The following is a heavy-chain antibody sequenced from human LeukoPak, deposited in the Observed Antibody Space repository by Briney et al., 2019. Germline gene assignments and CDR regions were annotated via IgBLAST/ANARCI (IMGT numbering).Heavy chain of an antibody. D-gene: IGHD4-17*01. CDR1: GGSSSGYY. Sequence: SETLSLTCAVYGGSSSGYYWSWIRQPPGKGLEWIGEINHSGSTNYNPSLKSRVTISVDTSKNQFSLKLSSVTAADTAVYYCARPGTTVTTFDYWGQGTLVTVSS. J-gene: IGHJ4*02. CDR2: INHSGST. V-gene: IGHV4-34*01. CDR3: ARPGTTVTTFDY.